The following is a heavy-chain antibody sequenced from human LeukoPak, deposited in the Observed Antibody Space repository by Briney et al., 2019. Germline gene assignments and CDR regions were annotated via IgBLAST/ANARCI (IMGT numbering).Heavy chain of an antibody. Sequence: PGGSLRLSCAASGFTFSSYWMHWVRQAPGKGLVWVSRINSDGSSTSYADSVKGRFTISRDNAKNTLYLQMNSLRAEDTAVYYCARDRRPVAGLDALDIWGQGTMITISP. CDR3: ARDRRPVAGLDALDI. CDR1: GFTFSSYW. D-gene: IGHD6-19*01. CDR2: INSDGSST. J-gene: IGHJ3*02. V-gene: IGHV3-74*01.